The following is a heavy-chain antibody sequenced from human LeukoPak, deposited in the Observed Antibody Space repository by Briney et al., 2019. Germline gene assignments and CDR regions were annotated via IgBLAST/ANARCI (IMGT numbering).Heavy chain of an antibody. J-gene: IGHJ4*02. CDR2: MYSSGST. CDR3: ARWSSGSYYYVDY. CDR1: GGSISSYS. V-gene: IGHV4-4*07. D-gene: IGHD3-22*01. Sequence: SETLSLTCTVSGGSISSYSWSWIRQPAGKGLEWIGRMYSSGSTNYNPSLKSRVTMSVDTSKNQFSLKLSSVTAADTAVYYCARWSSGSYYYVDYWGQGTLVTVSS.